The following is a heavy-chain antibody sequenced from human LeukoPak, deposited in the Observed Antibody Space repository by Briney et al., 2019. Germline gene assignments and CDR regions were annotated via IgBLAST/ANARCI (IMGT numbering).Heavy chain of an antibody. J-gene: IGHJ2*01. CDR2: INTSGNS. Sequence: SETLSLTCTVSGGSISSYYWSWIRQPAGKGLEWIGRINTSGNSNYNPSLRSRVTMSVDASKNQFSLNLSSVTAADTAVYYCARDRLGATGHWRIDVWGRGTLVTVSS. CDR1: GGSISSYY. V-gene: IGHV4-4*07. CDR3: ARDRLGATGHWRIDV. D-gene: IGHD1-26*01.